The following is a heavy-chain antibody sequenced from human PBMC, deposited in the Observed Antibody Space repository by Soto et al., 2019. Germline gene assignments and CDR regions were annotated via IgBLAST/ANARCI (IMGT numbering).Heavy chain of an antibody. CDR1: GFSFSSYS. CDR2: ISSRSDVI. Sequence: EVQLVESGGGLVQPGGSLRLSCAASGFSFSSYSMNWVRQAPGKGLEWISYISSRSDVIYYADSLKGRFTVSRDNAKNSLYLQMNSLGDEDSAVYYCARPGQGGLCYYAMDVWGQGTTVTVSS. CDR3: ARPGQGGLCYYAMDV. J-gene: IGHJ6*02. D-gene: IGHD3-10*01. V-gene: IGHV3-48*02.